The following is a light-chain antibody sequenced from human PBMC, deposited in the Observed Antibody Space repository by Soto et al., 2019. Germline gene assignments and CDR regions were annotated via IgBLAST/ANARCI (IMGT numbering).Light chain of an antibody. Sequence: QSVLTKPPSASGTPGQRGTISCSGSSSNIGSNYVYWYQQLPGTTPKLLIYRNNQRPSGVPDRFSGSKSGTSASLAISGLRSEDEADYYCAAWDDSLSGPVFGGGTKLTVL. CDR2: RNN. CDR1: SSNIGSNY. J-gene: IGLJ2*01. V-gene: IGLV1-47*01. CDR3: AAWDDSLSGPV.